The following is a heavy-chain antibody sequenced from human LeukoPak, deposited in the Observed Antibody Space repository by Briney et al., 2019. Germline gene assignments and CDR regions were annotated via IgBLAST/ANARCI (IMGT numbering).Heavy chain of an antibody. CDR2: IYHSGIT. D-gene: IGHD3-9*01. CDR3: ARVDSDILTGYIGKYFHYYHMDV. J-gene: IGHJ6*03. Sequence: SETLSLSCSVSGYSISSGYYWGWIRQPPGQGLEWIGRIYHSGITHYRPSLRSRVTISIDAFKNQFSLKLRSVTAADTAVYYCARVDSDILTGYIGKYFHYYHMDVWGKGTTVTVSS. V-gene: IGHV4-38-2*02. CDR1: GYSISSGYY.